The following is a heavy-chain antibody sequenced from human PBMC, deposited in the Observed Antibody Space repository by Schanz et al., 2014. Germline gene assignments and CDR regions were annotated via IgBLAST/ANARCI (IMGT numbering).Heavy chain of an antibody. D-gene: IGHD1-26*01. CDR1: GFTFSTYA. Sequence: EVKLLESGGTLVRPGGSLRLSCAASGFTFSTYAMAWVRQAPGKGLEWVSALSEGGGGTHYADSVRGRFTISRDNAKNSLFLQMNSLRAEDTAVYYCARNRGSGGQNWYFDLWGRGTLVTVSS. CDR2: LSEGGGGT. CDR3: ARNRGSGGQNWYFDL. V-gene: IGHV3-23*01. J-gene: IGHJ2*01.